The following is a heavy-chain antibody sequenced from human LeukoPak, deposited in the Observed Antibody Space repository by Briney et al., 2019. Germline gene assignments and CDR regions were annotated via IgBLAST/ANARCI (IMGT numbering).Heavy chain of an antibody. CDR2: ISSSSSYI. Sequence: AGGSLRLSCAASGFTFSSSAMHWVRQAPGKGLEWVSSISSSSSYIYYADSVKGRFTISRDNAKNSLYLQMNSLRAEDTAVYYCARGQGGKVYYYYMDVWGKGTTVTVSS. CDR3: ARGQGGKVYYYYMDV. D-gene: IGHD3-16*01. V-gene: IGHV3-21*01. CDR1: GFTFSSSA. J-gene: IGHJ6*03.